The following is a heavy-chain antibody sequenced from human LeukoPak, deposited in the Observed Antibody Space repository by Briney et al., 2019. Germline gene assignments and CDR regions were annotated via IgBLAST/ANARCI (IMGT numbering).Heavy chain of an antibody. V-gene: IGHV3-7*01. Sequence: GGSLRLSCAASGFTFSSYSMNWVRQAPGRGLEWVANIKQDGSEKYYVDSVKGRFTISRDNAKNSLYPQMNSLRAEDTAVYYCARVVVNAFDIWGQGTMVTVSS. J-gene: IGHJ3*02. CDR3: ARVVVNAFDI. D-gene: IGHD2-21*01. CDR1: GFTFSSYS. CDR2: IKQDGSEK.